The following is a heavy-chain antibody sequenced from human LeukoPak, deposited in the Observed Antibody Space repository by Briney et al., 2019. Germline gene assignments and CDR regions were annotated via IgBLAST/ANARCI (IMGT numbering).Heavy chain of an antibody. CDR1: GGTFSSYA. J-gene: IGHJ4*02. CDR3: ARAGYSPGEENFDY. CDR2: IIPIFGTA. Sequence: ASVKVSCKASGGTFSSYAISWVRQAPGQGLEWMGGIIPIFGTANYAQKFQGRVTITTDESTSTAYMELSSLRSKDTAVYYCARAGYSPGEENFDYWGQGTLVTVSS. V-gene: IGHV1-69*05. D-gene: IGHD5-18*01.